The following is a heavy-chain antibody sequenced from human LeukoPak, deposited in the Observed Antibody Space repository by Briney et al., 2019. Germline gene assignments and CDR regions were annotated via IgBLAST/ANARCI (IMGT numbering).Heavy chain of an antibody. CDR1: GYSITSGYF. CDR3: ARGPRRIQLWLALPYYFDY. D-gene: IGHD5-18*01. Sequence: SETLSLTCGVSGYSITSGYFWGWIRQPPGKGLEWIGSIYHSGSTNYNPSLKSRVTISVDTSKNQFSLKLSSVTAADTAVYYCARGPRRIQLWLALPYYFDYWGQGTLVTVSS. V-gene: IGHV4-38-2*01. J-gene: IGHJ4*02. CDR2: IYHSGST.